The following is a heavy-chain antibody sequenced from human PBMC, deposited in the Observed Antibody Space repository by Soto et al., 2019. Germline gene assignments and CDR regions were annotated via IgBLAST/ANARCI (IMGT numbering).Heavy chain of an antibody. CDR2: INSDGSST. CDR1: GFTFSSYW. Sequence: GGSLRLSCAASGFTFSSYWMHWVRQAPGKGLVWVSRINSDGSSTSYADSVKGRFTISRDNAKNTLYLQMNSLRAEDTAVYYCARSFNRAEYSIAVAGTVDYWGQGTLVTVSS. V-gene: IGHV3-74*01. D-gene: IGHD6-19*01. CDR3: ARSFNRAEYSIAVAGTVDY. J-gene: IGHJ4*02.